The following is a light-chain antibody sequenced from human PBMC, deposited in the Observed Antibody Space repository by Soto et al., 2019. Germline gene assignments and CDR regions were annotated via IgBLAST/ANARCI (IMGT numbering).Light chain of an antibody. V-gene: IGLV3-1*01. Sequence: SYELTQPPSVSVSTGQTASITCSGAKLGDKYACWYQQKPGQSPVLVIYQDSKRPSGIPERFSGSNSGNTATLTISGTQAMDEADYYCQAWDSSTYVFGSGTKLTVL. CDR3: QAWDSSTYV. CDR2: QDS. J-gene: IGLJ1*01. CDR1: KLGDKY.